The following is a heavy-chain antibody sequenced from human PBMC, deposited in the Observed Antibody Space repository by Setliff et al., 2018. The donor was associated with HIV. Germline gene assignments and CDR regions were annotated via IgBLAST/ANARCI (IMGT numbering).Heavy chain of an antibody. V-gene: IGHV4-39*02. CDR2: ILYGGNT. CDR3: ARPTTGVGGGAAFDI. D-gene: IGHD2-8*01. J-gene: IGHJ3*02. Sequence: SETLSLTCTVSGGSVSSRGCYWGWIRQPPGKGPEWIANILYGGNTYYNPSLKSRVTISVDTSKNHFSLKLNSVTAADTAVYFCARPTTGVGGGAAFDIWGQGTMVTVSS. CDR1: GGSVSSRGCY.